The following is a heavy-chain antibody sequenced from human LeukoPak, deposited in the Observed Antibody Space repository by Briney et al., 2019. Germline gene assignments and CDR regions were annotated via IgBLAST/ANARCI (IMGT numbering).Heavy chain of an antibody. D-gene: IGHD3-10*01. CDR2: IYYSGST. CDR1: GGSISSYY. CDR3: ARHEQGVEVGWFDP. V-gene: IGHV4-59*08. Sequence: SETLSLTCTVSGGSISSYYWSWIRQPPGKGLEWIGYIYYSGSTNYNPSLKSRVTISVDTSKNQFSLKLSSVTAADTAVYYCARHEQGVEVGWFDPWGQGTLVTVSS. J-gene: IGHJ5*02.